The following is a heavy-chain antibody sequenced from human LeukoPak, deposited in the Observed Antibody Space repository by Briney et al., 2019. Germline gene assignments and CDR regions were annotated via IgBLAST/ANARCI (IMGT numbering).Heavy chain of an antibody. Sequence: GGSLRLSCAASGFTFSSYAMHWVRQAPGKGLEWVAVISYDGSNKYYADSVKGRFTISRDNSKNTLYLQMNSLRAEDTAVYYCARGKVPAAIRAFDYWGQGTLVTVSS. J-gene: IGHJ4*02. V-gene: IGHV3-30-3*01. D-gene: IGHD2-2*01. CDR2: ISYDGSNK. CDR3: ARGKVPAAIRAFDY. CDR1: GFTFSSYA.